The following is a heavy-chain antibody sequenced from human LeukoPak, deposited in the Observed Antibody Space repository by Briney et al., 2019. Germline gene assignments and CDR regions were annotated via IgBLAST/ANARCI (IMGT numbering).Heavy chain of an antibody. CDR1: GYTFTGYY. J-gene: IGHJ5*02. D-gene: IGHD3-10*01. V-gene: IGHV1-2*02. CDR2: INPNSGGT. CDR3: ARVITMVRGATNNWFDP. Sequence: ASVKISCKASGYTFTGYYMHWVRQAPGQGLEWMGWINPNSGGTNYAQKLQGRVTMTTDTSTSTAYMELRSLRSDDTAVYYCARVITMVRGATNNWFDPWGQGTLVTVSS.